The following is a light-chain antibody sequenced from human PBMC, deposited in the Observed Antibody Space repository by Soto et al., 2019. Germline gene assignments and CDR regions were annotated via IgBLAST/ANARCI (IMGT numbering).Light chain of an antibody. Sequence: DIQMTQSPSSVSASVGDRVTITCRASQGISSWVAWYQQKPGKAPNLLIYAASSLQSGVPSRFSGSGSGTDFTLTISSLQPDDFATYYCQQADTFPLTFGVWTEVEI. CDR3: QQADTFPLT. V-gene: IGKV1-12*01. J-gene: IGKJ4*01. CDR2: AAS. CDR1: QGISSW.